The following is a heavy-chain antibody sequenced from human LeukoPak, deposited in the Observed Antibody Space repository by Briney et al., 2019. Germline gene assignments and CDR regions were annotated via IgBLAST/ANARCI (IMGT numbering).Heavy chain of an antibody. CDR1: GFTFSSYS. Sequence: PGGSLRLSCAASGFTFSSYSMNWVRQAPGKGLEWVSSISSSSSYIYYADSVKGRFTISRDNSKNTLYMQMNSLRAEDTAVYYCARDFAYYLDSWGQGTLVTVPS. CDR2: ISSSSSYI. CDR3: ARDFAYYLDS. V-gene: IGHV3-21*01. J-gene: IGHJ4*02. D-gene: IGHD2-21*01.